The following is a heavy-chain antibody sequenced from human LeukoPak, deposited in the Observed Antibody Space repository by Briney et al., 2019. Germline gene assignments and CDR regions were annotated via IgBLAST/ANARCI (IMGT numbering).Heavy chain of an antibody. D-gene: IGHD3-10*01. Sequence: PSGTLSLTCAVFDDSIYTNKWWSWVRQAPGKGLEWVSYISGSSGSIYYADSVKGRFTISRDNAKNSLYLQMNSLRDEDTAVYYCARWGYYYGSGSFAFWGQGTLVTVSS. CDR2: ISGSSGSI. V-gene: IGHV3-48*02. CDR3: ARWGYYYGSGSFAF. J-gene: IGHJ4*02. CDR1: DDSIYTNKW.